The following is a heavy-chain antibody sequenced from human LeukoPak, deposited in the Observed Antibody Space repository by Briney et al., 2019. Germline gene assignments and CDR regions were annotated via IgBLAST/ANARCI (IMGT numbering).Heavy chain of an antibody. V-gene: IGHV4-39*07. D-gene: IGHD4-23*01. Sequence: SETLSLTCTVSGGSIRSSYCYWGWIRQPPGKGLEWIGSIYDSGSTYYNPTLKSRVTISVDTSKNQFSLKLSSVTAADTAVYYCASGGYDYGGIRGPFDIWGQGTMVTVSS. CDR3: ASGGYDYGGIRGPFDI. CDR2: IYDSGST. CDR1: GGSIRSSYCY. J-gene: IGHJ3*02.